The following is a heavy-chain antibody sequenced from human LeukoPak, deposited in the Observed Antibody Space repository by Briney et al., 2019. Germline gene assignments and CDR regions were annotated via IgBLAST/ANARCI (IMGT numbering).Heavy chain of an antibody. D-gene: IGHD3-10*01. Sequence: VASVKVSCKASGYTFTSYGISWVRQAPGQGIEWMGWISAKNGNTNSAQKLQGRVTMTTDTSTSTAYMELRSLRSDATAVYYCSRWFGDDPDYWGQGTLVTVSS. CDR3: SRWFGDDPDY. V-gene: IGHV1-18*01. CDR1: GYTFTSYG. J-gene: IGHJ4*02. CDR2: ISAKNGNT.